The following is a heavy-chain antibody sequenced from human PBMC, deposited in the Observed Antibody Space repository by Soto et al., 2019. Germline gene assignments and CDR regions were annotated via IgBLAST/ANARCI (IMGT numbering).Heavy chain of an antibody. J-gene: IGHJ3*01. CDR2: VYWDDDK. CDR3: AHTSCVSDPSPGAFDV. Sequence: QITLKESGPTLVKPTQTLTLTCTFSGFSLTTHGVAVGWIRQPPGKALEWLALVYWDDDKRYSLSLKSRLTITKDTSRNQLVLRMTNMDPVDTATYYCAHTSCVSDPSPGAFDVWGQGSMVTVSS. V-gene: IGHV2-5*02. CDR1: GFSLTTHGVA. D-gene: IGHD2-21*01.